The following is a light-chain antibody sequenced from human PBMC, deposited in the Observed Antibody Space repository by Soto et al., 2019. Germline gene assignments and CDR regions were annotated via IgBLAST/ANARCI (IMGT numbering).Light chain of an antibody. CDR1: SRDVGGYNF. V-gene: IGLV2-8*01. J-gene: IGLJ2*01. CDR2: EVS. Sequence: QSALTQPRSASGSPGQSVTISCTGTSRDVGGYNFVSWYQQHPGKAPKLMIYEVSQRPSGVPDRFSGSKSGNTASLTVSGLQAEDEADYYCSSYAGSNNLVFGGGTKVTVL. CDR3: SSYAGSNNLV.